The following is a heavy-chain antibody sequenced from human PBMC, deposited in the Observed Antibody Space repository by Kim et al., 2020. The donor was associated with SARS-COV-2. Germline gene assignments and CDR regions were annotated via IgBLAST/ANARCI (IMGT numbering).Heavy chain of an antibody. J-gene: IGHJ4*02. CDR1: GVSISSSSYY. Sequence: SETLSLTCTVSGVSISSSSYYWGWIRQPPGKGLEWIGSVYYSGTTYYKPSLQSRVTISVDTSKNQFSLKLSSVTAADTAVYYCARPFGGGYFDYWGQGTLAT. V-gene: IGHV4-39*01. CDR2: VYYSGTT. CDR3: ARPFGGGYFDY. D-gene: IGHD2-15*01.